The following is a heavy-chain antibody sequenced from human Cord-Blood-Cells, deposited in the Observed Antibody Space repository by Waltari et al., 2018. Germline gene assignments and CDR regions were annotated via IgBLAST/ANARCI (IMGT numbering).Heavy chain of an antibody. CDR2: IRSKANSYAT. J-gene: IGHJ3*02. CDR3: TGNDAFDI. V-gene: IGHV3-73*02. Sequence: VQLVESGGGLVQPGGSLQLYCAASGFTFRGSAMHWVRQASGKGLEWVGRIRSKANSYATAYAASVKGRFTISRDDSKNTAYLQMNSLKTEDTAVYYCTGNDAFDIWGQGTMVTVSS. CDR1: GFTFRGSA.